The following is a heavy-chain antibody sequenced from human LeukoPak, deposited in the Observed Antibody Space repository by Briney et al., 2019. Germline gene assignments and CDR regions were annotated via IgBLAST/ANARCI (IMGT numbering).Heavy chain of an antibody. CDR2: VNSDGSDT. CDR1: GFTFSSYW. Sequence: GGSLRLSCAASGFTFSSYWMHWVRQAPGKGLVWVSRVNSDGSDTIYADSVKGRCTISRDNAKNTVFLQMNSLRVEDTAVYYCARGGYGHGFDIWGQGTMVTVSS. D-gene: IGHD5-12*01. CDR3: ARGGYGHGFDI. J-gene: IGHJ3*02. V-gene: IGHV3-74*01.